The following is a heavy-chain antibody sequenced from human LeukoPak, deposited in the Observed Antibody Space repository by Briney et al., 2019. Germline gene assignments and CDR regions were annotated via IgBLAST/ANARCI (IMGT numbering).Heavy chain of an antibody. CDR1: GGSISSYY. D-gene: IGHD6-19*01. J-gene: IGHJ3*02. CDR2: IYTSGST. Sequence: PSETLSLTCTVSGGSISSYYWSWIRQPAGKGLEWIGRIYTSGSTNYNPSLKSRVTMSVDTSKNQFSLKLSSVTAADTAVYYCARETAIEQWLVLSDDAFDTWGQGTMVTVSS. V-gene: IGHV4-4*07. CDR3: ARETAIEQWLVLSDDAFDT.